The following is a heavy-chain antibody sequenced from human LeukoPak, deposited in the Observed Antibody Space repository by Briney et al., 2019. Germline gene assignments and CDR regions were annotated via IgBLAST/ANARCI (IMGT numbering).Heavy chain of an antibody. Sequence: SETLSLTCTVSGGSISSYYWSWIRQPPGKGLELIGYIYYSGSTNYNPSLKSRVTISVDTSKSQFSLKLSSVTAADTAVYYCARGWVVPAAVDPWGQGTLVTVSS. J-gene: IGHJ5*02. CDR3: ARGWVVPAAVDP. D-gene: IGHD2-2*01. CDR1: GGSISSYY. V-gene: IGHV4-59*08. CDR2: IYYSGST.